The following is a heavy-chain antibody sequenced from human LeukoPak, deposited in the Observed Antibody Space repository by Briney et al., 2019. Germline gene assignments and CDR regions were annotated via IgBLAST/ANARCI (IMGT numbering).Heavy chain of an antibody. D-gene: IGHD3-22*01. CDR2: FYPEEGEI. V-gene: IGHV1-24*01. CDR1: GYTLSELS. CDR3: ATDLGMILVPDAFDM. J-gene: IGHJ3*02. Sequence: ASVKVSCKVSGYTLSELSMNWVRQAPGKGLEWMGGFYPEEGEIIYAQKFQGRVTMTEDTSTDTAYMQLSSLRSEDTAFYYCATDLGMILVPDAFDMWGQGTMVTVSS.